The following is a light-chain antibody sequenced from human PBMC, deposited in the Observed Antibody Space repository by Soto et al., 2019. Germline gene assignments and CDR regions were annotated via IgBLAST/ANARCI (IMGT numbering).Light chain of an antibody. J-gene: IGKJ4*01. CDR1: QSLLHRNGDNY. Sequence: DIRMIQSPLSLPVTLGEPAFISCRSSQSLLHRNGDNYLDWYQHKPGQTPRLLIYDTSTRATGVPTRFSGSRSGAEFTLTISSLQSVDFAVYYCQQYGSSPLTFGGGTKVDVK. V-gene: IGKV2-28*01. CDR3: QQYGSSPLT. CDR2: DTS.